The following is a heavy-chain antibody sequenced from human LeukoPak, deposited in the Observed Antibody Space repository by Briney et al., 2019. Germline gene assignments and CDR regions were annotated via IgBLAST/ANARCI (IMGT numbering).Heavy chain of an antibody. J-gene: IGHJ4*02. CDR2: IGYSGDS. CDR3: ARVAAATTNPRFDS. CDR1: SDSIRDAAYY. Sequence: PSETLSLTCTVSSDSIRDAAYYWSWVRQRPGEGLEWIGYIGYSGDSYSNPSLRSRVSISVDTSTKQFSLGLNSVTAADTATYYCARVAAATTNPRFDSWGQGTLITVS. V-gene: IGHV4-31*03. D-gene: IGHD5-24*01.